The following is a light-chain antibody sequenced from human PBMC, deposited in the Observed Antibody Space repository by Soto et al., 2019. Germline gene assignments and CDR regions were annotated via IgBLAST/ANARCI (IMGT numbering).Light chain of an antibody. CDR3: HQLNSFPIT. CDR1: QSVNTY. CDR2: AAS. Sequence: IQMTQSPSSLSAPVGDRVTISCRASQSVNTYLHWYQQKPGKAPKLLIFAASNLQSGVPSRFSGSGSGTEFTLTISSLQPEDFATYYCHQLNSFPITFGQGTRLEIK. V-gene: IGKV1-39*01. J-gene: IGKJ5*01.